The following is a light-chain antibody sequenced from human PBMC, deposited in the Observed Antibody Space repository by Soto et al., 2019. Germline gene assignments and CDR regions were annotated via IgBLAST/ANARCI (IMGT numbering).Light chain of an antibody. CDR3: QQRSNWPS. V-gene: IGKV3-11*01. J-gene: IGKJ5*01. CDR1: QSVSSY. CDR2: DAS. Sequence: ESVLTQSPGTLSLSPGERATLACRASQSVSSYLACYKQKPGQAPXXLIYDASNRATGIPARLSGSGSGTEFTLTISSLEPEDFAVYYCQQRSNWPSFGQGTRLEI.